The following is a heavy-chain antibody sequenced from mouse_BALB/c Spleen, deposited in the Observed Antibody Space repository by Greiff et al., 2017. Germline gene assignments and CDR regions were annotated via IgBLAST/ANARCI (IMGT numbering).Heavy chain of an antibody. CDR1: GYTFTDYA. CDR2: ISTYYGDA. D-gene: IGHD2-4*01. J-gene: IGHJ4*01. Sequence: QVQLKQSGAELVRPGVSVKISCKGSGYTFTDYAMHWVKQSHAKSLEWIGVISTYYGDASYNQKFKGKATMTVDKSSSTAYMELARLTSEDSAIYYCARYMITTGYAMDYWGQGTSVTVSS. V-gene: IGHV1S137*01. CDR3: ARYMITTGYAMDY.